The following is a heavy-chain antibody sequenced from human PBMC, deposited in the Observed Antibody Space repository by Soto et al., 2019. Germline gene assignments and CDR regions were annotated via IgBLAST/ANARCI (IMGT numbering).Heavy chain of an antibody. CDR3: ARSVVVPAAIPYYYYGMDV. CDR2: ISSSSSYI. V-gene: IGHV3-21*01. J-gene: IGHJ6*02. CDR1: GFTFSSYS. D-gene: IGHD2-2*01. Sequence: GSLRLSCAASGFTFSSYSMNWVRQAPGKGLEWVSSISSSSSYIYYADSVKGRFTISRDNAKNSLYLQMNSLRAEDTAVYYCARSVVVPAAIPYYYYGMDVWGQGTTVTVSS.